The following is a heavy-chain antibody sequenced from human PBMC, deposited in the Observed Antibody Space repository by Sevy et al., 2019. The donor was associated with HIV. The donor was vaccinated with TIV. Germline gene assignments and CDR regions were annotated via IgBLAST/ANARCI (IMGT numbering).Heavy chain of an antibody. V-gene: IGHV3-21*01. CDR1: GFTFSSYT. D-gene: IGHD1-1*01. CDR2: ISSSSDYI. Sequence: GGYLRLSCAASGFTFSSYTINWVRQAPGKGLEWVSSISSSSDYIYYADSVKGRFTISRYNAKNSLYLQINSLRAEDTAVYYCARETGNGEFGFYFDYWGQGTLVSVSS. J-gene: IGHJ4*02. CDR3: ARETGNGEFGFYFDY.